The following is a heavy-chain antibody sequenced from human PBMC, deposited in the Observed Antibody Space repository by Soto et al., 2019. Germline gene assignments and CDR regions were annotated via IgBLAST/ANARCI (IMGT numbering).Heavy chain of an antibody. J-gene: IGHJ5*02. D-gene: IGHD2-15*01. Sequence: QVQLQESGPGLVKPSQTLSLTCTVSGGSISSGGYYWSWIRQHPGKGLEWVGYIYYSGSTYYNPSLKSRVTISGDTSKNQFSLKLSSVTAADTAVYYCARDPGYCSGGSCYGGNWLDPWGQGTLVTVSS. CDR3: ARDPGYCSGGSCYGGNWLDP. CDR1: GGSISSGGYY. CDR2: IYYSGST. V-gene: IGHV4-31*03.